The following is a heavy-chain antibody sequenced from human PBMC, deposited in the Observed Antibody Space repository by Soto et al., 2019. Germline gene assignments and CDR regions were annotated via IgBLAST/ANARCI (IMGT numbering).Heavy chain of an antibody. Sequence: SETPSPTLAVSWGSISRGGFSWDWVPQPPGKGLEWIGYIYHSGSTLYNPSLKSRVTISVDKSKNQFSLKLSSVTAADTAVYYCARDQLEGNWFDPWGQGTLVTVSS. CDR1: WGSISRGGFS. CDR3: ARDQLEGNWFDP. V-gene: IGHV4-30-2*01. J-gene: IGHJ5*02. CDR2: IYHSGST. D-gene: IGHD1-1*01.